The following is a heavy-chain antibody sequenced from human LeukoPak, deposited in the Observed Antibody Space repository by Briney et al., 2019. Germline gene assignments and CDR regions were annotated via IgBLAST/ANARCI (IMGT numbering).Heavy chain of an antibody. V-gene: IGHV3-7*01. CDR2: IKQDGSEK. J-gene: IGHJ4*02. Sequence: GGSLRLSCAASGFTFSSYWMCWVRQAPGKGLEWVANIKQDGSEKYYVDSVKGRFTISRDNAKNSLHLQLNSLRAEDTAVYYCASRHDYGDSDYWGQGTLVTVSS. D-gene: IGHD4-17*01. CDR3: ASRHDYGDSDY. CDR1: GFTFSSYW.